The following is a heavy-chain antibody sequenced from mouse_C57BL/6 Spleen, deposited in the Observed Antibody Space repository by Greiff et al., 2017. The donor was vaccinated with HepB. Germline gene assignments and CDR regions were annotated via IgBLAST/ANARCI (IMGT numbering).Heavy chain of an antibody. CDR3: ARSPLAMDY. J-gene: IGHJ4*01. D-gene: IGHD6-1*01. CDR2: INPNNGGT. CDR1: GYTFTDYY. Sequence: EVQLQQSGPELVKPGASVKISCKASGYTFTDYYMNWVKQSHGKSLEWIGDINPNNGGTSYNQKFKGKATLTVDKSSSTAYMELRSLTSEDSAVYYCARSPLAMDYWGQGTSVTVSS. V-gene: IGHV1-26*01.